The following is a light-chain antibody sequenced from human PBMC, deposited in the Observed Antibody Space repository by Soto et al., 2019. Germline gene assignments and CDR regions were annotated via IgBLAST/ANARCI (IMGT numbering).Light chain of an antibody. V-gene: IGKV3-15*01. CDR1: QSVSSN. CDR3: QQYNNWIT. J-gene: IGKJ5*01. Sequence: EIVMTQSPATLSVSPGERATLSCRASQSVSSNLAWYQQKPGQAPRLLICGASTRATGIPARFSGSGSGTEFTLTISGLQYEDFAVYYCQQYNNWITFGQGTRLEIK. CDR2: GAS.